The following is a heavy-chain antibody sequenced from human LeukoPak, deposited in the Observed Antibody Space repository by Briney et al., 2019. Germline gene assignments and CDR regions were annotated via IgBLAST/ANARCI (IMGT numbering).Heavy chain of an antibody. D-gene: IGHD6-19*01. CDR3: ARSNLWLAALDY. CDR1: AYTFISYD. CDR2: MDPNSGNT. V-gene: IGHV1-8*02. J-gene: IGHJ4*02. Sequence: ASVKVSCKASAYTFISYDINWVRQATGQGLEWMGWMDPNSGNTDYAQRFQGRVTITRNTSISTAYMELSSLRSEDTAVYYCARSNLWLAALDYWGQGTLVTVSS.